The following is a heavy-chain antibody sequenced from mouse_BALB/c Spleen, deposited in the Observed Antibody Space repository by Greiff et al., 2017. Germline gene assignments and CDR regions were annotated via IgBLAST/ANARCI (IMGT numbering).Heavy chain of an antibody. CDR2: INSNGGST. D-gene: IGHD1-1*01. CDR3: ARQGDYYGSSWFAY. V-gene: IGHV5-6-2*01. J-gene: IGHJ3*01. CDR1: GFTFSSYY. Sequence: EVMLVESGGGLVKLGGSLKLSCAASGFTFSSYYMSWVRQTPEKRLELVAAINSNGGSTYYPDTVKGRFTISRDNAKNTLYLQMSSLKSEDTALYYCARQGDYYGSSWFAYWGQGTLVTVSA.